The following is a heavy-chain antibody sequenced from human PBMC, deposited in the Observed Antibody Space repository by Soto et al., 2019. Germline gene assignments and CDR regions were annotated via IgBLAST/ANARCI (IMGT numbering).Heavy chain of an antibody. D-gene: IGHD3-3*01. CDR3: ARGQNYDLDH. Sequence: GGSLRLSCAASGFTFSSYWMHWVRQAPGKRLVWVSRINSDGSSTSYADSVKGRFTISRDNAKNTLYLQMNSLRAEDTAVYYCARGQNYDLDHWGQGTLVPVSS. CDR2: INSDGSST. CDR1: GFTFSSYW. J-gene: IGHJ4*02. V-gene: IGHV3-74*01.